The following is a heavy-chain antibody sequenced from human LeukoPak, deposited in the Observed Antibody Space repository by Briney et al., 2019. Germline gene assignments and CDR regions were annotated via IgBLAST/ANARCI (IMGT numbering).Heavy chain of an antibody. CDR2: IYYSGST. CDR1: GGSISSGGYY. Sequence: SETLSLTCTVSGGSISSGGYYWSWIRQHPGKGLEWIGYIYYSGSTYYNPSLKSRVTISVDTSKNQFSLKLSSVTAADTAVYYCARGGWAVAGRFDYWGQGTLVTVSS. J-gene: IGHJ4*02. D-gene: IGHD6-19*01. V-gene: IGHV4-31*03. CDR3: ARGGWAVAGRFDY.